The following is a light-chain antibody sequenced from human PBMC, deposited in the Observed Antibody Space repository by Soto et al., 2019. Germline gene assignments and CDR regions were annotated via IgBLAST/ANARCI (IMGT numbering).Light chain of an antibody. Sequence: QSALTQPASVSGSPGQSITISCTGTSSDVGGYNYVSWYQQHPGKAPKLMIYDVNNRPSGVANRFSGSKSGNTASLTISGRQPEDEADDYCSSYTSSSTLVYVFGTGTKLTVL. J-gene: IGLJ1*01. CDR2: DVN. CDR1: SSDVGGYNY. V-gene: IGLV2-14*01. CDR3: SSYTSSSTLVYV.